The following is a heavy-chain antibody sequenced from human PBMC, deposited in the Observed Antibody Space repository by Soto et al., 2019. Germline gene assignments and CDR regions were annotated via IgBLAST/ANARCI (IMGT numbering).Heavy chain of an antibody. Sequence: PSETLSLTCAVSGGSISSTKWWSWVRQPPGKGLEWIGEIFHGGDTNYNPSLKSRVTISIDTSKNQFSLKVGSVTAADTAVYYCASSSLYGMDVWGQGTTVTVSS. V-gene: IGHV4-4*02. CDR3: ASSSLYGMDV. CDR2: IFHGGDT. CDR1: GGSISSTKW. J-gene: IGHJ6*02.